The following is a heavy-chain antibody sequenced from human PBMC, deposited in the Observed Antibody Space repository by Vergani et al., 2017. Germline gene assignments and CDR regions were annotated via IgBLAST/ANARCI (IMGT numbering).Heavy chain of an antibody. Sequence: QVQLQESGPGLVKPSETLSLTCTVSGGSISSYYWSWIRQPAGKGLEWIGRIYTSGSTNYNPSLKSRVTMSVDTSKNQFSLKLSSVTAAETAVYCCASENYGYYDYYSSYGMDVWGQGTTVTVSS. CDR3: ASENYGYYDYYSSYGMDV. D-gene: IGHD4-17*01. CDR2: IYTSGST. J-gene: IGHJ6*02. V-gene: IGHV4-4*07. CDR1: GGSISSYY.